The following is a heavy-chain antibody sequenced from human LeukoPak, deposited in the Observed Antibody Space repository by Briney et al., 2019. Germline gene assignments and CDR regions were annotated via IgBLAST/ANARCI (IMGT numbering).Heavy chain of an antibody. CDR1: GDSISSYY. Sequence: SETLSLTCTVSGDSISSYYWSWIRQPAGRGLEWIGRIYTSGSTNYNPSLKSRVTMSVDTSKNQFSLKLSSVTAADTAVYYCARDWGEAARLNYYYYMDVWGKGTTVTVSS. J-gene: IGHJ6*03. CDR2: IYTSGST. CDR3: ARDWGEAARLNYYYYMDV. V-gene: IGHV4-4*07. D-gene: IGHD6-6*01.